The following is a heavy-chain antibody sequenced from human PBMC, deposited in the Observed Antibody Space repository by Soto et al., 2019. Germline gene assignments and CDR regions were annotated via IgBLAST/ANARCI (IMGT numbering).Heavy chain of an antibody. CDR3: NTAFPMVRGVDSDY. CDR1: GFTFSNAW. Sequence: EVQLVESGGGFVKPGGSLRLSCAASGFTFSNAWMSWVRQAPGKGLEWVGRIKSKTDGGTTDYAAPVKGRFTISRDDSKNTLYLQMNSLKTEDTAVYYCNTAFPMVRGVDSDYWGQGTLVTVSS. CDR2: IKSKTDGGTT. D-gene: IGHD3-10*01. V-gene: IGHV3-15*01. J-gene: IGHJ4*02.